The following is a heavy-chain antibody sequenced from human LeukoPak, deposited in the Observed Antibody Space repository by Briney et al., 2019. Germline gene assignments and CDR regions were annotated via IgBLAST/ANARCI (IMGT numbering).Heavy chain of an antibody. CDR2: IIPIFGTA. V-gene: IGHV1-69*13. CDR3: ARDKKYYYDSSGYYGYYYGMDV. CDR1: GGTFSSYA. Sequence: SVKVSCKASGGTFSSYAISWVRQAPGQGLEWMGGIIPIFGTANYAQKFQGRVTITADESMSTAYMELSSLRSEDTAVYYCARDKKYYYDSSGYYGYYYGMDVWGQGTTVTVSS. J-gene: IGHJ6*02. D-gene: IGHD3-22*01.